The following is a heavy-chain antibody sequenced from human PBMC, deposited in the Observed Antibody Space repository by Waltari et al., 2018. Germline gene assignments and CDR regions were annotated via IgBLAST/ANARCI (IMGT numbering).Heavy chain of an antibody. CDR2: IGGTHSNI. CDR3: TRDLYGSGGDWFDP. Sequence: EVRLAEAGGGLVKPGGSLRLSCTASGFDFGYYDLNWVRQAPGTGLEWVSSIGGTHSNIFYADSVKGRFTVSRDNAKNSLYLQMDNLRAEDSGLYFCTRDLYGSGGDWFDPWGQGTLVTVSS. D-gene: IGHD3-10*01. CDR1: GFDFGYYD. V-gene: IGHV3-21*03. J-gene: IGHJ5*02.